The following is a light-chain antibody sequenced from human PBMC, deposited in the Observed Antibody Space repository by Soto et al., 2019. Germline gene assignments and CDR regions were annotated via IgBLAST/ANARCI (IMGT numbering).Light chain of an antibody. CDR2: DAS. Sequence: EIVLTQSPGTLSXSPGERATLSCRASQSVSSYLAWYQXKPRGRHRILIYDASKRATGIQARLSGSGSGTDLPLTISSLEPEDFAVYYCQQRSNWPITFCQGTRLEIK. J-gene: IGKJ5*01. CDR3: QQRSNWPIT. CDR1: QSVSSY. V-gene: IGKV3-11*01.